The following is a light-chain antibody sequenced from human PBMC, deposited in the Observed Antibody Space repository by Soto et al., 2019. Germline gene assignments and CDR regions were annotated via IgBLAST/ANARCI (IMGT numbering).Light chain of an antibody. CDR1: QNINMY. CDR2: ATS. Sequence: DIQMTQSPSSLSASVGDRVTITCRTSQNINMYLNWYQQKPGRAPKLLIYATSTLESGVPSRFSGSGSGTDFILNISILQPEDFATYYCQQSNDSPFTFGPGTKVDVK. V-gene: IGKV1-39*01. CDR3: QQSNDSPFT. J-gene: IGKJ3*01.